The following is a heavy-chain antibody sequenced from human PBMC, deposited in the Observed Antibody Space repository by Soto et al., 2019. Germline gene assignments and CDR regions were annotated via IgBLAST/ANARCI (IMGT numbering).Heavy chain of an antibody. CDR1: GFTFDDYA. V-gene: IGHV3-9*01. CDR2: ISWNSGSI. D-gene: IGHD6-19*01. J-gene: IGHJ4*02. Sequence: EVQLVESGGGLVQPGRSLRLSCAASGFTFDDYAMHWVRPAPGQGLEWVSGISWNSGSIGYADSVKGRFTISRDNAKNSLYLQMNSLRAEDTALYYCAKAAVAGDFDYWGQGTLVTVSS. CDR3: AKAAVAGDFDY.